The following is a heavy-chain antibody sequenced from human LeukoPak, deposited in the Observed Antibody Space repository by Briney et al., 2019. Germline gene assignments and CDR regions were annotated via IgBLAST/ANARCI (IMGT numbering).Heavy chain of an antibody. CDR3: AKDLQRDRPPRRFDY. V-gene: IGHV3-23*01. Sequence: SGGSLRLSCAASGFTFSNAWMSWVRQAPGKGLEWVSAISGSGGSTYYADSVKGRFTISRDNSKNTLYLQMNSLRAEDTAVYYCAKDLQRDRPPRRFDYWGQGTLVTVSS. J-gene: IGHJ4*02. CDR1: GFTFSNAW. CDR2: ISGSGGST.